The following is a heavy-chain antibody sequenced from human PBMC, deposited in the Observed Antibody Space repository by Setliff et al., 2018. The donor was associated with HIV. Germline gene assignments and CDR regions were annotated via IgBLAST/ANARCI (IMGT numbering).Heavy chain of an antibody. CDR3: AATYCRGGGRDCPQMYDY. Sequence: SETLSLTCAIYGGSFSGNYWSWIRQPPGKGLEWIGEINYSGTTNHNPFLKSRVTISVDTSKKQFSLKLNSVAAADSAIYYCAATYCRGGGRDCPQMYDYWGQGSLVTVSS. D-gene: IGHD2-15*01. J-gene: IGHJ4*02. V-gene: IGHV4-34*01. CDR2: INYSGTT. CDR1: GGSFSGNY.